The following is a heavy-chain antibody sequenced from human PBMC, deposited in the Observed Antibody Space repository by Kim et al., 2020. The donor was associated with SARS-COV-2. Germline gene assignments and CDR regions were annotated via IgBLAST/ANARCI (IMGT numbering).Heavy chain of an antibody. V-gene: IGHV3-30-3*01. J-gene: IGHJ6*02. CDR1: GFTFSNYA. D-gene: IGHD6-19*01. Sequence: GGSLRLSCAASGFTFSNYAMHWVRQAPGKGLEWVAVVSYDGLNKYYADSVKGRFIISRDNSKYTLYLQMNSLRNEDTSVYYCSSSGWLVPVSDSYYGMDVWGHGTTVTVSS. CDR2: VSYDGLNK. CDR3: SSSGWLVPVSDSYYGMDV.